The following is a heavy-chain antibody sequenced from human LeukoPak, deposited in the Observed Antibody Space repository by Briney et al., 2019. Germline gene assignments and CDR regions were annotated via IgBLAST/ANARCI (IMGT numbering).Heavy chain of an antibody. CDR1: GGTFSSYA. V-gene: IGHV1-69*04. CDR2: IIPILGIA. D-gene: IGHD5-24*01. J-gene: IGHJ6*02. Sequence: ASVKVSCKASGGTFSSYAISWVRQAPGQGLEWMGRIIPILGIANYAQKFQGRVTITADKSTSTAYMELSSLRSEDTAVYYCARGERSWSLSGKDGYKSKYYGMDVWGQGTTVTVSS. CDR3: ARGERSWSLSGKDGYKSKYYGMDV.